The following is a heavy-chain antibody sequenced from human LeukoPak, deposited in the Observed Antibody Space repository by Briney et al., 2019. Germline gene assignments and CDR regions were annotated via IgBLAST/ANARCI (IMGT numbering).Heavy chain of an antibody. V-gene: IGHV3-23*01. J-gene: IGHJ4*02. D-gene: IGHD2-21*02. CDR1: GVTLSNYA. CDR2: ISSSGSGGNT. Sequence: GGSLRLCCVASGVTLSNYAMSWARQAPGKGLEWVSGISSSGSGGNTYYADSVKGRFTISRDNSKNTLYLQMNSLRAEDTAVYYCAKDGAYCGGDCYHELYWGQGTLVTVSS. CDR3: AKDGAYCGGDCYHELY.